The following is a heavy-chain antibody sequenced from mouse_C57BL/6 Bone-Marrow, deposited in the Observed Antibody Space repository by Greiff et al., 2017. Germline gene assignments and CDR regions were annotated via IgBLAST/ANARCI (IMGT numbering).Heavy chain of an antibody. CDR2: ISSGGSYT. V-gene: IGHV5-6*01. CDR1: GFTFSSYG. Sequence: EVNLVESGGDLVKPGGSLKLSCAASGFTFSSYGMSWVRQTPDKRLEWVATISSGGSYTYYPDSVKGRFTICRDNAKNTLYLQMSSLKSEDTAMYYCARAYYAMDYWGQGTSVTVSS. CDR3: ARAYYAMDY. J-gene: IGHJ4*01.